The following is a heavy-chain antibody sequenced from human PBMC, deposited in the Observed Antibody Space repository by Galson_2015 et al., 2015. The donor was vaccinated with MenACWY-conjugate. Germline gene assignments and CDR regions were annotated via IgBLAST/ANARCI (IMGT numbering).Heavy chain of an antibody. CDR1: GYIFTTYW. V-gene: IGHV5-51*01. J-gene: IGHJ6*02. CDR3: ARHPPGGRGMDV. D-gene: IGHD1-26*01. Sequence: QSGAVVKKPGDYLKISCKASGYIFTTYWIAWVRQMPGKGLEWMGLIFPGDSNTRYSPSFQGQVTISADKSISTAYLQWSSLKASDTAMYYCARHPPGGRGMDVWGQGTTVTVSS. CDR2: IFPGDSNT.